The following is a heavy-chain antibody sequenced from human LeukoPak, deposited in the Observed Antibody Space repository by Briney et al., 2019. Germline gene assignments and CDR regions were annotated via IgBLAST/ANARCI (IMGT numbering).Heavy chain of an antibody. J-gene: IGHJ5*02. CDR2: ISNDGGGT. Sequence: GGSLRLSCAASGFIFNNYGLIWVRQAPGKGLEWVSAISNDGGGTNYADFVKGRFTISRDNSKNTLFLQTNSLRAEDTALYYCAKGSSGYFVDLWGQGTLVTVSS. CDR1: GFIFNNYG. D-gene: IGHD3-22*01. CDR3: AKGSSGYFVDL. V-gene: IGHV3-23*01.